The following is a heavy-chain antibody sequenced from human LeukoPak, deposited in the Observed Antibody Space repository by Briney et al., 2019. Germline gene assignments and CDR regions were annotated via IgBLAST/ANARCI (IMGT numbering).Heavy chain of an antibody. V-gene: IGHV1-18*01. Sequence: ATVKVSCKASGYTFTNYDVSWVRQAPGQGLEWMGWISGYNGYTNYTQELQGRVTITADESTSKAYMELSSLRSEDTAVYYCARARRYGDYLIDYWGQGTLVT. D-gene: IGHD4-17*01. CDR2: ISGYNGYT. CDR1: GYTFTNYD. CDR3: ARARRYGDYLIDY. J-gene: IGHJ4*02.